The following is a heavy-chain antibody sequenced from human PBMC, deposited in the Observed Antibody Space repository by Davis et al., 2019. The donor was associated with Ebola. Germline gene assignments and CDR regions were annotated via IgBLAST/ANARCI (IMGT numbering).Heavy chain of an antibody. D-gene: IGHD4-17*01. CDR1: EFTFTTYV. J-gene: IGHJ4*02. Sequence: GESLKISCAASEFTFTTYVMHWVRQASGKGLEWVGRIRSKANSYATAYAASVKGRFTISRDDSKNTAYLQMNSLKTEDTAVYYCTSAYGDWDYWGQGTLVTVSS. V-gene: IGHV3-73*01. CDR2: IRSKANSYAT. CDR3: TSAYGDWDY.